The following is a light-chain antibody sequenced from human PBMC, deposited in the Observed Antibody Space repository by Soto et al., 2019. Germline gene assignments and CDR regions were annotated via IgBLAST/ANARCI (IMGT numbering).Light chain of an antibody. CDR3: QQYKNWPMYT. V-gene: IGKV3-15*01. Sequence: IVMTQSPATLSVSPGERATLSCRASQSVSSNLAWYQQKPGQAPRLLMYGASTRATGVPARFSGGGSETEFTLTISSLQSEDFAVDYCQQYKNWPMYTFGQGTKVDIK. CDR1: QSVSSN. J-gene: IGKJ2*01. CDR2: GAS.